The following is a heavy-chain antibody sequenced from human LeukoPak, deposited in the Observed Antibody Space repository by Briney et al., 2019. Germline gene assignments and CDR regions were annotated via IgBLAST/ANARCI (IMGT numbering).Heavy chain of an antibody. V-gene: IGHV4-59*12. D-gene: IGHD3-10*01. CDR3: ARFNYCGSGSFFDY. CDR2: IHYSGST. CDR1: GGSISSYY. J-gene: IGHJ4*02. Sequence: SKTLSLTCTVSGGSISSYYWNWIRQPPGKGLEWIGYIHYSGSTNYNPSLKSRVTISVDKSKNQFSLKLSSVTAADTAVYYCARFNYCGSGSFFDYWGQGTLVTVSS.